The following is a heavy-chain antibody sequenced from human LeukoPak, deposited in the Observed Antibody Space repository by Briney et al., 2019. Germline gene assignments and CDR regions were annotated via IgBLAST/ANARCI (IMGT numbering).Heavy chain of an antibody. CDR3: ARKSYYYGNVKGYFDY. J-gene: IGHJ4*02. CDR1: GFTLSAYW. V-gene: IGHV3-7*01. Sequence: RGSLRLSCAASGFTLSAYWMTWVRQPPGKGLEWVANINQDGSENSHVDSVKGRSTTARDNDKKSLYLKTDSPTAEDTAGYYCARKSYYYGNVKGYFDYWGPGTLVAVSS. D-gene: IGHD3-10*01. CDR2: INQDGSEN.